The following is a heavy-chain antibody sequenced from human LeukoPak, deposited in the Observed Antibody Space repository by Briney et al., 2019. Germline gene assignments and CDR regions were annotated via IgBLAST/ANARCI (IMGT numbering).Heavy chain of an antibody. CDR1: GGSISSSSYY. D-gene: IGHD6-13*01. J-gene: IGHJ5*02. CDR3: ARSYSSSLRLDP. V-gene: IGHV4-39*01. Sequence: PSETLSLTCTVSGGSISSSSYYWGWIRQPPGKGLEWIASISYTGSTYYKPSLKSRVTISLDTSKNQFSLKLSSVTAADTAVYYCARSYSSSLRLDPWGQGTLVTVSS. CDR2: ISYTGST.